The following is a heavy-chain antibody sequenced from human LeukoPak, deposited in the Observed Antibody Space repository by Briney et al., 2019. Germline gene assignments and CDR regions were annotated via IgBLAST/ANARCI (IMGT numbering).Heavy chain of an antibody. J-gene: IGHJ6*03. V-gene: IGHV4-38-2*02. CDR1: GYSISSGYY. CDR2: IYHSGST. CDR3: ARSVLLWFGTSPYYMDV. Sequence: PSETLSLTCTVSGYSISSGYYWGWIRQPPGKGLEWIGSIYHSGSTYYNPSLKSRVTISVDTSKNQFSLKLSSVTAADTAVYYCARSVLLWFGTSPYYMDVWGKGTTVTVSS. D-gene: IGHD3-10*01.